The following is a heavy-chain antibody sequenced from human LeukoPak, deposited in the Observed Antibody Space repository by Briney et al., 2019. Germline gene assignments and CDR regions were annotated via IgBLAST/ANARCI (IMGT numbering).Heavy chain of an antibody. CDR2: IYYSGST. CDR1: GGSISSYY. J-gene: IGHJ5*02. Sequence: SETLSLTCTVSGGSISSYYWGWIRQPPGKGLEWIGSIYYSGSTYYNPSLKSRVTISVDTSKNQFSLKLSSVTAADTAVYYCARHVPSNWFDPWGQGTLVTVSS. CDR3: ARHVPSNWFDP. V-gene: IGHV4-39*01.